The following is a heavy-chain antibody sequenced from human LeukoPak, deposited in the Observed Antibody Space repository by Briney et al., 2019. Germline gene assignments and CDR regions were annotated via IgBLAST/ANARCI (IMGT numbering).Heavy chain of an antibody. CDR1: GGSFSGYY. CDR2: INHSGST. V-gene: IGHV4-34*01. CDR3: ARSDPPTR. Sequence: NPSETLSLTCAVHGGSFSGYYWSWIRRPPGKGLEWIGEINHSGSTNYNPSLKSRVTISVDTSKNQFSLKLSSVTAADTAVYYCARSDPPTRWGQGTLVTVSS. J-gene: IGHJ4*02. D-gene: IGHD5-12*01.